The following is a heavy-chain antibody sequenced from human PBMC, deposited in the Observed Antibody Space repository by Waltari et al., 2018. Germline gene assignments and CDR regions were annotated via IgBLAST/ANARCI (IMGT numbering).Heavy chain of an antibody. CDR3: AKDGQDHRESYYYYMDV. CDR2: ISGSGGST. J-gene: IGHJ6*03. V-gene: IGHV3-23*01. CDR1: GFTFSSYA. Sequence: EVQLLESGGGLVQPGGSLRLSCAASGFTFSSYAMSWVRQAPGKGLEWVSAISGSGGSTIDADSLKGRFTISRDNSKNTLYLQMNSLRAEYTAVYYCAKDGQDHRESYYYYMDVWGKGTTVTISS.